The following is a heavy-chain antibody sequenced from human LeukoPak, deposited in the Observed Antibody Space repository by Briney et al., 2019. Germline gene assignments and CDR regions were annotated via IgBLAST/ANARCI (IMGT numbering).Heavy chain of an antibody. D-gene: IGHD5-24*01. CDR1: GGSVNSGTYY. CDR2: ISYSGST. J-gene: IGHJ4*02. Sequence: SETLSLTCTVSGGSVNSGTYYRSWIRQPPGKGLEWIGYISYSGSTNYNPSLKSRVTISVDTSKNQFSLKLSSVTAADTAVYYCARGGRWLQFNYWGQGTLVTVSS. CDR3: ARGGRWLQFNY. V-gene: IGHV4-61*01.